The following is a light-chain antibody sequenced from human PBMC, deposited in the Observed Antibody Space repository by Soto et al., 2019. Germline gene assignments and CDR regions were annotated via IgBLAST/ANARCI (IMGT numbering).Light chain of an antibody. J-gene: IGKJ1*01. V-gene: IGKV3-15*01. CDR2: AAS. Sequence: IVLTQSPVTLSFSPGERATLSCRASQSVGNNLAWFQQKPGQAPRLLMFAASSRATDFPTRFSGSGSGTEFTLTITSLQSEDSAVYYCQQYNDWPRTFGQGTKVDIK. CDR1: QSVGNN. CDR3: QQYNDWPRT.